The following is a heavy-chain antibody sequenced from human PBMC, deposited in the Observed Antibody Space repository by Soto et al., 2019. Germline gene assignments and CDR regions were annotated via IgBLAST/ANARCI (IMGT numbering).Heavy chain of an antibody. Sequence: QLQLQESGPGLVKPSETLSLTCTVSGDSISSNSYYWGWVRQPPGKGLEWIGSIHYTGTPYYNPSLKSRVTGSGDTSKKQFSLILSTLTAADTAVYYFATTFNAGLFFDYRGQGTLVTVSS. CDR1: GDSISSNSYY. J-gene: IGHJ4*02. CDR3: ATTFNAGLFFDY. CDR2: IHYTGTP. V-gene: IGHV4-39*01. D-gene: IGHD1-1*01.